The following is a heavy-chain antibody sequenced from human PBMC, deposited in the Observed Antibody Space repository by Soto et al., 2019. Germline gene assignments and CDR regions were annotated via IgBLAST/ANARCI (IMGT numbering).Heavy chain of an antibody. CDR1: GFTFSSYT. J-gene: IGHJ4*02. V-gene: IGHV3-30-3*01. Sequence: GGSLRLSCAASGFTFSSYTMHWVRQAPGKGLEWVAVISYDGSNKYYADSVKGRFTISRDNSKNTLYLQMNSLRAEDTAVYYCARGGGHFDWLLSGVNDYWGQGILVTVSS. CDR2: ISYDGSNK. CDR3: ARGGGHFDWLLSGVNDY. D-gene: IGHD3-9*01.